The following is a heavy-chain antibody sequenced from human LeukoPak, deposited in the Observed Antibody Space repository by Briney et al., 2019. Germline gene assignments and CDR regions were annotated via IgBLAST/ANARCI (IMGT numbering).Heavy chain of an antibody. CDR2: IYYSGST. CDR3: ARATFWSGYSRLYYYGMDV. D-gene: IGHD3-3*01. Sequence: TSETLSLTCTVSGGSISSYYWSWIRRPPGKGLEWIGYIYYSGSTNYNPSLKSRVTISVDTSKNQFSLKLSSVTAADTAVYYCARATFWSGYSRLYYYGMDVWGQGTTVTVSS. CDR1: GGSISSYY. J-gene: IGHJ6*02. V-gene: IGHV4-59*01.